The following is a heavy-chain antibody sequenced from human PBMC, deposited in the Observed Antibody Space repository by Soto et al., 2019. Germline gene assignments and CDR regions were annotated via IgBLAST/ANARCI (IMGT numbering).Heavy chain of an antibody. CDR1: GGSISSGGYS. J-gene: IGHJ6*02. D-gene: IGHD2-15*01. Sequence: SETLSLTCAVSGGSISSGGYSWSWIRQPPGKGLEWIGYIYHSGSTHYNPSLKSRVTISVDKSKNQFSLKLSSVTAADTAVYYCARAGRGYCSGGSCYSGLHGMAVWGQGTTVTV. CDR2: IYHSGST. CDR3: ARAGRGYCSGGSCYSGLHGMAV. V-gene: IGHV4-30-2*01.